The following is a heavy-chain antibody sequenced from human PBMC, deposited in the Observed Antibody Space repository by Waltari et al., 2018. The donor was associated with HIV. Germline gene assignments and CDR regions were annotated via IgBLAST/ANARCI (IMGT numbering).Heavy chain of an antibody. J-gene: IGHJ6*02. Sequence: QVQLVQSGAEVKKPGASVKVSCKASGYTFTGYYMHGVRQAHGQGLEWMGWINPNSGGTNYAQKFQGWVTMTRDTSISTAYMELSRLRSDDTAVYYCARDRLVAAAGYYYGMDVWGQGTTVTVSS. V-gene: IGHV1-2*04. CDR2: INPNSGGT. D-gene: IGHD6-13*01. CDR3: ARDRLVAAAGYYYGMDV. CDR1: GYTFTGYY.